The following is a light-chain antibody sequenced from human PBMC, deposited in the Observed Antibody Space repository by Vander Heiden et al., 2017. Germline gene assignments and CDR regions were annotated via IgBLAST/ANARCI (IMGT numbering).Light chain of an antibody. J-gene: IGLJ2*01. CDR2: EVT. V-gene: IGLV2-8*01. Sequence: HSALTQPPSASGSPGQSVTISCTGTSSDVGAYAFVSWYQQHPGKAPKLMIYEVTKRPSGVPDRFSGSKSGNTASLTVSGLQAEDEADYYCNSYAGSNNLVFGGGTKLTVL. CDR1: SSDVGAYAF. CDR3: NSYAGSNNLV.